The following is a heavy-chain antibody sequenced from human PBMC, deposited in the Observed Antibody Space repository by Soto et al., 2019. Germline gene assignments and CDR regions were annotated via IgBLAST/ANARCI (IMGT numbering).Heavy chain of an antibody. CDR1: GFRVNSYA. V-gene: IGHV3-23*01. Sequence: PGWCLRIACAASGFRVNSYAMGWVRQAPGKGLEWVSTISGSGGSTYYADSVKGRFTISRDNSKNTLYLQMNSLRAEDTAVYYCAKRRDYFDYWGQGTLVTVSS. J-gene: IGHJ4*02. CDR3: AKRRDYFDY. CDR2: ISGSGGST.